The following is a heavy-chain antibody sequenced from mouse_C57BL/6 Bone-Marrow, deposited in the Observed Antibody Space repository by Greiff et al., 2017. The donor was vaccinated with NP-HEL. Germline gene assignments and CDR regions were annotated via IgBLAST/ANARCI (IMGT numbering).Heavy chain of an antibody. V-gene: IGHV1-63*01. J-gene: IGHJ4*01. CDR1: GYTFTNYW. D-gene: IGHD1-1*01. CDR3: ARLRGYYYAMDY. CDR2: IYPGGGYT. Sequence: VQLVESGAELVRPGTSVKMSCKASGYTFTNYWIGWAKQRPGHGLEWIGDIYPGGGYTNYNEKFKGKATLTADKSSSTAYMQFSSLTSEDSAIYYCARLRGYYYAMDYWGQGTSVTVSS.